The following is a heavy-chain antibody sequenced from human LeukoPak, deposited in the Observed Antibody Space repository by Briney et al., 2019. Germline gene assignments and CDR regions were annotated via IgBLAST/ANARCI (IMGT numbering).Heavy chain of an antibody. J-gene: IGHJ4*02. CDR1: GYTFTTYG. D-gene: IGHD3-22*01. Sequence: GASVKVSCKASGYTFTTYGISWVRQAPGQGLEWMGWINPNSGGTNYAQKFQGRVTMTRDMSTNTVYMELSSLRSEDTAVYYCARDPLDSSGYFVPFDYWGQGTLVTVSS. V-gene: IGHV1-18*01. CDR3: ARDPLDSSGYFVPFDY. CDR2: INPNSGGT.